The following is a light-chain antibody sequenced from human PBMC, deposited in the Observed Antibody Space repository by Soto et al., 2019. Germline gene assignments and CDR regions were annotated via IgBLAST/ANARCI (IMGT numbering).Light chain of an antibody. Sequence: QSVLTQPPSASASLGASVRLTCTLSSGHSNYAIAWHRQQPKTGPRFLMKVNSDGTHSKGDGVPDRFSGSMSGAERYLTISSLRSDDEADYYCQTWDTGIWVFGGGTQLTVL. V-gene: IGLV4-69*01. CDR3: QTWDTGIWV. CDR1: SGHSNYA. CDR2: VNSDGTH. J-gene: IGLJ3*02.